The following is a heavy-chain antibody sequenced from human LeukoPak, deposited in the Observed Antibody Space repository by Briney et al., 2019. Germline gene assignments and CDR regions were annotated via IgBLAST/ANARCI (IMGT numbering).Heavy chain of an antibody. CDR1: GGSVNSGNYY. Sequence: SETLSLTFTVSGGSVNSGNYYWTWIRQPAGKGLEWIGRIYTSGSTNYNPSLESRVTISIDASKNQFSLRLSSVTAADTAVYYCTRGGELMNFWGQGTLVIVSS. D-gene: IGHD1-26*01. J-gene: IGHJ4*02. CDR2: IYTSGST. V-gene: IGHV4-61*02. CDR3: TRGGELMNF.